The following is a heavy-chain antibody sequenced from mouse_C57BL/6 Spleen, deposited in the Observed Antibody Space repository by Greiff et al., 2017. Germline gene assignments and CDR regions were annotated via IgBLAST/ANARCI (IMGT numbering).Heavy chain of an antibody. D-gene: IGHD1-1*01. CDR2: IYPGDGDT. J-gene: IGHJ2*01. V-gene: IGHV1-82*01. CDR1: GYAFSSSW. Sequence: VKLQESGPELVKPGASVKISCKASGYAFSSSWMNWVKQRPGKGLEWIGRIYPGDGDTNYNGKFKGKATLTADKSSSTAYMQLSSLTSEDSAVYFCARSEGYYYGSLDYWGQGTTLTVSS. CDR3: ARSEGYYYGSLDY.